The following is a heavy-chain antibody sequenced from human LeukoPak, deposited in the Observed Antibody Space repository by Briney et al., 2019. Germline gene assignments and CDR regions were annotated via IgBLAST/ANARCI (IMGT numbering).Heavy chain of an antibody. CDR1: GYTFTSYY. J-gene: IGHJ5*02. CDR2: INPGGGST. D-gene: IGHD4-23*01. Sequence: ASVKVSCKVSGYTFTSYYIHWVRQAPGQGLEWMGIINPGGGSTSYAQKFQDRVTMTRDTSTSTVYMELSSLRSEDTAVYYCAKDLRWDHPGFDPWGQGTLVIVSS. CDR3: AKDLRWDHPGFDP. V-gene: IGHV1-46*01.